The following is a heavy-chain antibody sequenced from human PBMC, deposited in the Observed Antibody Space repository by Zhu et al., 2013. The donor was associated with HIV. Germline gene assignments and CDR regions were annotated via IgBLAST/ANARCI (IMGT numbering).Heavy chain of an antibody. D-gene: IGHD1-1*01. CDR3: VTSSGTSPAY. V-gene: IGHV1-18*01. CDR2: ISAYNGNT. Sequence: QVQLVQSGAEVKKPGASVKVSCKASGYTFTSYGISWVRQAPGQGLEWMGWISAYNGNTNYAQKLQGRVTITADRALNTAYLELTGLRSDDTAMYYCVTSSGTSPAYWGQGTLVTVSS. CDR1: GYTFTSYG. J-gene: IGHJ4*02.